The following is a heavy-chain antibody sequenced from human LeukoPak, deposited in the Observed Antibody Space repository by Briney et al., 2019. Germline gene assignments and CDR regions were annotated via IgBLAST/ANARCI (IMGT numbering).Heavy chain of an antibody. J-gene: IGHJ3*02. V-gene: IGHV4-39*01. CDR1: GGSISSSSYY. Sequence: PSETLSLTCTVSGGSISSSSYYWGWIRQPPGKGLEWIGSIYYSGSTYYNPSLKSRVTISVDTSKNQFSLKLSSVTAADTAVYYCARQPRGPYAFDIWGQGTMVTVSS. CDR3: ARQPRGPYAFDI. CDR2: IYYSGST.